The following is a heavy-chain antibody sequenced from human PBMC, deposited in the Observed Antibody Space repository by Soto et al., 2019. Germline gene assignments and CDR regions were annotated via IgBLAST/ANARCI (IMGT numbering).Heavy chain of an antibody. CDR2: MNPHTGDT. V-gene: IGHV1-8*01. Sequence: ASVKVSCKAFGYSFSSFDIKWVRQAPGQGLEWMGWMNPHTGDTGYAQKFQGRVTMTRNNSISTAYMELSSLGSDDTAFYYCARDAGISTTPLDSWGKGTLVTVS. J-gene: IGHJ4*02. CDR1: GYSFSSFD. CDR3: ARDAGISTTPLDS. D-gene: IGHD2-2*01.